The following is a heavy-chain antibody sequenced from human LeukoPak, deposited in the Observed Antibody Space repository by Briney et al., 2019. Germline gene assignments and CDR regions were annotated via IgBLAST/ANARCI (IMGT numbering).Heavy chain of an antibody. CDR1: GYTFTDYY. Sequence: GASVKVSCKASGYTFTDYYMHWVRQAPGQGLEWMGWINSNSGGTNYAQKFQGRVTMTRDTSTSTVYMELSSLRSEDTAVYYCAREGSCSSTSCFDYWGQGTLVTVSS. CDR3: AREGSCSSTSCFDY. D-gene: IGHD2-2*01. J-gene: IGHJ4*02. CDR2: INSNSGGT. V-gene: IGHV1-2*02.